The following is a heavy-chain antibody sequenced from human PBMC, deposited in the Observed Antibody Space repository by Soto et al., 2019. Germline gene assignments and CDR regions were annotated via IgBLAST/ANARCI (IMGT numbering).Heavy chain of an antibody. D-gene: IGHD4-4*01. V-gene: IGHV1-46*01. CDR2: IYPSDGST. CDR1: GYTFTSYY. CDR3: ARHNSNYLHDAFDI. Sequence: GASVKVSCKASGYTFTSYYMHWVRQAPGQGLEWMEQIYPSDGSTSYAQKFQGRVTMTGDTSTSTAYMELSSLSSEDTAMYYCARHNSNYLHDAFDIWGQGTMVTVSS. J-gene: IGHJ3*02.